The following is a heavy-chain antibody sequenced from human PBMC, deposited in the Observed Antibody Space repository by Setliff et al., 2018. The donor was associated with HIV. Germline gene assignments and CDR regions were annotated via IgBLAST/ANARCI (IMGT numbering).Heavy chain of an antibody. D-gene: IGHD3-10*02. Sequence: GGSLRLSCAASGFTFSSYGMSWVRQAPGKGLEWVSTISTSGADTYDAHSMKGRFTISRDNSRNTLYLQMNSLTAEDTAVYYCARENYYVTEYWGQGTLVTVSS. CDR2: ISTSGADT. J-gene: IGHJ4*02. CDR3: ARENYYVTEY. V-gene: IGHV3-23*01. CDR1: GFTFSSYG.